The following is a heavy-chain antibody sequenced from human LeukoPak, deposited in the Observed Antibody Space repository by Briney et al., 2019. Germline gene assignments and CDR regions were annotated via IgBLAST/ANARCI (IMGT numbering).Heavy chain of an antibody. CDR1: GVSISSSSYY. CDR3: ARVLVLRYFDWLPVGFDP. Sequence: SETLSLTCTVSGVSISSSSYYWGWIRQPPGKGLEWIGSIYYSGSTYYNPSLKSRVTISVDTSKNQFSLKLSSVTAADTAVYYCARVLVLRYFDWLPVGFDPWGQGTLVTVSS. D-gene: IGHD3-9*01. J-gene: IGHJ5*02. V-gene: IGHV4-39*07. CDR2: IYYSGST.